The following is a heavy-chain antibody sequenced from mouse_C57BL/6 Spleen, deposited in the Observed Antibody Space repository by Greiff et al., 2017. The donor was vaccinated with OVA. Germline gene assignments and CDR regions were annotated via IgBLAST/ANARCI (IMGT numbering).Heavy chain of an antibody. Sequence: EVHLVESEGGLVQPGSSMKLSCTASGFTFSDYYMAWVRQVPEKGLEWVANINYDGSSTSYLDSLKSRFIISRDNAKNILYLQMSSLKSEDTATYYGEREEGGYDGRYYAMDYWGQGTSVTVSS. CDR2: INYDGSST. V-gene: IGHV5-16*01. CDR1: GFTFSDYY. J-gene: IGHJ4*01. D-gene: IGHD2-2*01. CDR3: EREEGGYDGRYYAMDY.